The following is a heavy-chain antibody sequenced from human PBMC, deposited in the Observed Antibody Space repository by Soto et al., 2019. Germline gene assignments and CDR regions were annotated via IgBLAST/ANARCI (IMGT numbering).Heavy chain of an antibody. CDR2: ITPIYPTT. J-gene: IGHJ4*02. CDR1: GGTFYTYT. Sequence: SVKVTCKASGGTFYTYTFSWVRQAPGQGLEWMGSITPIYPTTNYAEKFQGRLTVTADGSTNTAYMELNSLTSEDTAVYYCARIPRYSFPTSDDLDSWGQGTLVTVSS. V-gene: IGHV1-69*13. CDR3: ARIPRYSFPTSDDLDS. D-gene: IGHD5-18*01.